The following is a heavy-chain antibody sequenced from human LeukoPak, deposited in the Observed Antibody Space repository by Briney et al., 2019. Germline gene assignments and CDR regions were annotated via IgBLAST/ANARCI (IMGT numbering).Heavy chain of an antibody. D-gene: IGHD6-19*01. V-gene: IGHV1-2*02. CDR3: ARGLAVAGTGPADY. CDR2: INPNSGDT. CDR1: GYTFTGYY. Sequence: GASVKVSCKASGYTFTGYYLHWVRQAPGQGLEWLGWINPNSGDTNYPQKFQGRVPKTRDTSISTAYMELSSLTSDDTAVYYCARGLAVAGTGPADYWGQGTLVTVSS. J-gene: IGHJ4*02.